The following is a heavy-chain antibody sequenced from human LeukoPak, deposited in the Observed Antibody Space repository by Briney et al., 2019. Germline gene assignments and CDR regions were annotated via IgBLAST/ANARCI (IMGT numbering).Heavy chain of an antibody. CDR2: ISYDGSNK. V-gene: IGHV3-30*18. Sequence: GGSLRLSCAASGFTFSSYGMHWVRQAPGKGLEWVAVISYDGSNKYYADSVKGRFTISRDNSKNTLYLQMNSLRAEDTAVYYCAKLVGATTNFSFDYWGQGTLVTVSS. CDR3: AKLVGATTNFSFDY. J-gene: IGHJ4*02. CDR1: GFTFSSYG. D-gene: IGHD1-26*01.